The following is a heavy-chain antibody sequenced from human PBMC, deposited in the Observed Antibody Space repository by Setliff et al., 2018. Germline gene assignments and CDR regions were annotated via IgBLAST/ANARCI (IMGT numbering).Heavy chain of an antibody. V-gene: IGHV4-61*05. CDR2: IYYSGST. Sequence: SETLSLTCTVSGGSISSSSYYWGWIRQPPGKGLEWIGYIYYSGSTNYNPSLKSRVTISVDTSKNQFSLKLSSVTAADTAVYYCARDLYSSGWVDYWGQGTLVTVSS. J-gene: IGHJ4*02. CDR3: ARDLYSSGWVDY. CDR1: GGSISSSSYY. D-gene: IGHD6-19*01.